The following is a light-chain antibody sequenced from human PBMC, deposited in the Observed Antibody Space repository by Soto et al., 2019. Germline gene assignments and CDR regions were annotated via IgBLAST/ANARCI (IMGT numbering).Light chain of an antibody. CDR3: QQYYHWPVT. CDR1: RTVSNR. J-gene: IGKJ4*01. V-gene: IGKV3-15*01. CDR2: GAS. Sequence: EILMTQSPDTLSVSPGERVTLSCRASRTVSNRLAWYQHKPGQAPRLLISGASTGATGIPPRFRGSGSGTEFALTVDTLQSEDIEIYYCQQYYHWPVTLGGGTKVDIK.